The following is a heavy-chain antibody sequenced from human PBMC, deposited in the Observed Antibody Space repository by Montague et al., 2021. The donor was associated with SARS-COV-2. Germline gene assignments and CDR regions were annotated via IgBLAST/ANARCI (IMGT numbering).Heavy chain of an antibody. CDR3: ATEMPAYDVFDI. Sequence: SETLSLTCTVSGGSVTSGDYYWTWIRQPPGKGLEWIGYIYNTGRTNYXPSLKSRVTISMDTSKNQFSLKLDSVSAADTAVYYCATEMPAYDVFDIWGQGTMVTVSS. V-gene: IGHV4-61*08. CDR2: IYNTGRT. J-gene: IGHJ3*02. CDR1: GGSVTSGDYY. D-gene: IGHD2-2*01.